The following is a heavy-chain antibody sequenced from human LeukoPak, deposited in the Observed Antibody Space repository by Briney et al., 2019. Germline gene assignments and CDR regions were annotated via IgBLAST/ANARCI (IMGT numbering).Heavy chain of an antibody. J-gene: IGHJ4*02. CDR3: AKAPGRWLVNYYFDY. CDR2: ISYDGSNK. CDR1: GFTFSSYG. Sequence: PGGSLRLSCAASGFTFSSYGMHWVRQAPGKGLEWVAVISYDGSNKYYADSVKGRFTISRDNSKNTLYLQMNSLRAEDTAVYYCAKAPGRWLVNYYFDYWGQGTLVTVSS. D-gene: IGHD6-19*01. V-gene: IGHV3-30*18.